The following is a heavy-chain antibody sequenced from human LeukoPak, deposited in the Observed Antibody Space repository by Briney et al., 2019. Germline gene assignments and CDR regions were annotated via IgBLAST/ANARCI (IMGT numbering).Heavy chain of an antibody. V-gene: IGHV1-69*13. CDR1: VGTFSSYA. CDR3: ARVGDSSTVLFDY. J-gene: IGHJ4*02. Sequence: AVKVSCKDSVGTFSSYAISWVRPAPGQGREWMGGIIPIFGTANYAQKFQGRVTITADESTSTAYMELSSLRSEDTAVYYCARVGDSSTVLFDYWGQGTLVTVSS. D-gene: IGHD6-13*01. CDR2: IIPIFGTA.